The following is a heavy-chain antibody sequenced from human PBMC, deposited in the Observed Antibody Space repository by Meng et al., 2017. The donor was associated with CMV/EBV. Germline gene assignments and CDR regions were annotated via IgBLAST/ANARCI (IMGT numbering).Heavy chain of an antibody. D-gene: IGHD3-10*01. Sequence: VRLECSVAEVRKPGAQVKASFKASGYTFTSYGISWVRQAPGQGLEWMGWISAYNGNTNYAQKLQGRVTMTTDTSTSTAYMELRSLRSDDTAVYYCARDRTMVRGVTGYWGQGTLVTVSS. CDR3: ARDRTMVRGVTGY. J-gene: IGHJ4*02. CDR2: ISAYNGNT. V-gene: IGHV1-18*01. CDR1: GYTFTSYG.